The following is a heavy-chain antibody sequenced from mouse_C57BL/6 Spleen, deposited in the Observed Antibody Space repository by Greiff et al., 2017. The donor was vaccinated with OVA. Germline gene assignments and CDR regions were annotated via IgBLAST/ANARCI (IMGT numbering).Heavy chain of an antibody. J-gene: IGHJ3*01. CDR2: IYPGDGDT. D-gene: IGHD1-1*01. V-gene: IGHV1-80*01. CDR1: GYAFSSYW. CDR3: ARSKATVVEGFAY. Sequence: VQLQQSGAELVKPGASVKISCKASGYAFSSYWMNWVKQRPGKGLEWIGQIYPGDGDTNYNGKFKGKATLTADKSSSTAYMQLSSLTSVDSAVYFCARSKATVVEGFAYWGQGTLVTVSA.